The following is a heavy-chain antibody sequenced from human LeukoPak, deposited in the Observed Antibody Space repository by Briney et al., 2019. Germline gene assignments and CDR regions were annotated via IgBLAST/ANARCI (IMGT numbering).Heavy chain of an antibody. CDR3: AGAVGSYYYYYYMDV. J-gene: IGHJ6*03. V-gene: IGHV4-61*02. D-gene: IGHD4-17*01. CDR1: GGSISSGSYY. Sequence: PSQTLSLTCTVSGGSISSGSYYWSWIRQPAGKGLEWIGRIYTSGSTNYNPSLKSRVTISVDTSKNQFSLKLSSVTAADTAVYYCAGAVGSYYYYYYMDVWGKGTTVTISS. CDR2: IYTSGST.